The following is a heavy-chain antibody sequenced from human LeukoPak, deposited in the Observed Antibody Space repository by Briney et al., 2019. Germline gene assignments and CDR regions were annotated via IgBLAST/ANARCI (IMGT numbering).Heavy chain of an antibody. D-gene: IGHD7-27*01. CDR3: VRDFQEGDRLWFQEPNWGKIGI. CDR1: GFTFSSYS. V-gene: IGHV3-48*04. CDR2: ISSTATI. Sequence: GGSLRLSCAASGFTFSSYSMNWVRQAPGKGLEWVSYISSTATIYYADFLKGRFTISRDNAKNSLYLQLNSLRAEDTAVYYCVRDFQEGDRLWFQEPNWGKIGIWGQGTMVTVSS. J-gene: IGHJ3*02.